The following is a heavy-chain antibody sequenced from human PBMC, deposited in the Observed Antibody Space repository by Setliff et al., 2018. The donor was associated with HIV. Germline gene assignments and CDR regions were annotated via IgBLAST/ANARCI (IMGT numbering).Heavy chain of an antibody. V-gene: IGHV4-4*09. J-gene: IGHJ5*02. Sequence: SETLSLTCTVSGDSISSYSWNWIRQSPGGGLEWIGFIFSSGRTKYNPSLQSRVTMSIDTSKNQFSLRLTSVTAADTAVYYCARRMDDSGSFPDKNWFDTWGQGSLVTVSS. CDR2: IFSSGRT. D-gene: IGHD3-10*01. CDR1: GDSISSYS. CDR3: ARRMDDSGSFPDKNWFDT.